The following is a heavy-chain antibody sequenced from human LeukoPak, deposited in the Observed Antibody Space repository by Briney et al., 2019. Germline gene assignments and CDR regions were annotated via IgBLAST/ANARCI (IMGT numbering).Heavy chain of an antibody. J-gene: IGHJ6*03. D-gene: IGHD2-2*01. CDR2: FDPEDGET. V-gene: IGHV1-24*01. Sequence: ASVKVSCKVSGYTLTELSMHWERQAPGKGLEWMGGFDPEDGETIYAQKFQGRVTMTEDTSTDTAYMELSSLRSEDTAVYYCATVWVVPAARDWVPNMDVWGKGTTVTVSS. CDR3: ATVWVVPAARDWVPNMDV. CDR1: GYTLTELS.